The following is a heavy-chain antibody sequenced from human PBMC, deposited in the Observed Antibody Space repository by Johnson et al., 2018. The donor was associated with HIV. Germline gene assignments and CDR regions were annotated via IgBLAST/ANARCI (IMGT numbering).Heavy chain of an antibody. CDR2: IKQDGSEK. Sequence: VHLVESGGGVVQPGGSLRLSCAASGFTFSSYWMSWVRQAPGKGLEWVANIKQDGSEKSYVDSVKGRFTISSDNAKNSQYLQMNSLRAEDTAVYYCERVKSYGNWGSRKGGRESRAAFDIWGQGTMVTVSS. CDR1: GFTFSSYW. J-gene: IGHJ3*02. V-gene: IGHV3-7*01. D-gene: IGHD7-27*01. CDR3: ERVKSYGNWGSRKGGRESRAAFDI.